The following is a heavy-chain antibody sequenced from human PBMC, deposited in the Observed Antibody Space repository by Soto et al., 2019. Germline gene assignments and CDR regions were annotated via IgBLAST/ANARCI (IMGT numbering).Heavy chain of an antibody. V-gene: IGHV1-69*01. CDR3: ARVEYCSSTSCYGEFDP. CDR2: IIPIFGTA. Sequence: QVQLVQSGAEVKKPGSSVKVSCKASGGTFSSYAISWVRQAPGQGLEWMGGIIPIFGTANYAQKFQGRVTITADESTSTAYMELSSLRSEDTAVYYCARVEYCSSTSCYGEFDPWGQGTLVTVSS. D-gene: IGHD2-2*01. J-gene: IGHJ5*02. CDR1: GGTFSSYA.